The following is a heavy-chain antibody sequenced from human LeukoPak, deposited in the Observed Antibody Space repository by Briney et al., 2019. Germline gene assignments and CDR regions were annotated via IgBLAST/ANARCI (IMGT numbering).Heavy chain of an antibody. V-gene: IGHV3-30-3*01. CDR2: ISYDGSNG. J-gene: IGHJ4*02. CDR3: ARDPGRGSDY. CDR1: GFAFSSYA. D-gene: IGHD3-10*01. Sequence: GGSLRLSCAASGFAFSSYAMHWVRQAPGKGLEWVAVISYDGSNGFYADSVKGRFTISRDNSKNTLYLQMNSLRAEDTAVYYCARDPGRGSDYWGQGTLVTVSS.